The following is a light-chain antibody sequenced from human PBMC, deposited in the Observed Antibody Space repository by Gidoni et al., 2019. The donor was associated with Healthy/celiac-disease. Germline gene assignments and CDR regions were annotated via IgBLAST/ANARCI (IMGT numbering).Light chain of an antibody. Sequence: DIQMTQPPSSLSASVGDRVTITCRAIQSISSYLNWYQQKPGKAPKLLIYAASSLQSGVPSRFSGSGSGTDFTLTISSLQPEDFATDYCQQSYSTPITFGPXTKVDIK. J-gene: IGKJ3*01. CDR3: QQSYSTPIT. CDR1: QSISSY. CDR2: AAS. V-gene: IGKV1-39*01.